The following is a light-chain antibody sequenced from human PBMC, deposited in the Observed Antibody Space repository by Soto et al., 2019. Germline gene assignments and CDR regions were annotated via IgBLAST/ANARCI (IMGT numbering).Light chain of an antibody. Sequence: EIVVTQSPTTRSLCRAERATLSCRASQSVSSYLAWYQQKPGQAPRLLIYDASNRATGIPARFSGSGSGTDFSLTSSSLEPEDFAVYYCPQRSNGFAQGTRLEIK. J-gene: IGKJ5*01. V-gene: IGKV3-11*01. CDR3: PQRSNG. CDR1: QSVSSY. CDR2: DAS.